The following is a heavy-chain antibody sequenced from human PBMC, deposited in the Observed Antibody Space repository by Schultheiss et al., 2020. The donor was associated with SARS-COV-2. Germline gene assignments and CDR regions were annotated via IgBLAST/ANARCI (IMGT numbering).Heavy chain of an antibody. D-gene: IGHD3-10*01. V-gene: IGHV3-11*01. Sequence: GGSLRLSCAASGFTFSDYYMSWIRQTPGKGLEWVSYISSSGSTIYYADSVKGRFTISRDNAKNSLYLQMNSLRAEDTAVYYCARGRHYYGSGSYYNRGLGYYYYGMDVWGQGTTVTVSS. CDR2: ISSSGSTI. J-gene: IGHJ6*02. CDR1: GFTFSDYY. CDR3: ARGRHYYGSGSYYNRGLGYYYYGMDV.